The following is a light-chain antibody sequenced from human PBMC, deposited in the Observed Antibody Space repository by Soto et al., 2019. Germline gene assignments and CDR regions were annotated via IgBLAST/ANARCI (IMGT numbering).Light chain of an antibody. V-gene: IGKV3-20*01. Sequence: EIVLAQSPGALSLSRGERATLCCRASQSVSSDFLAWYQQTPGQAPRLLIYGASSRATGIPDRFSGSGSGTDFTLTISRLEPEDFAVYYCQQYGSSGTFGQGTKVDIK. CDR2: GAS. CDR3: QQYGSSGT. J-gene: IGKJ1*01. CDR1: QSVSSDF.